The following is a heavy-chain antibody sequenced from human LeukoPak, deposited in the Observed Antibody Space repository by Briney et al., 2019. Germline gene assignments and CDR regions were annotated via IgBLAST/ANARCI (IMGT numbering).Heavy chain of an antibody. V-gene: IGHV3-21*01. D-gene: IGHD6-13*01. Sequence: GGSLRLSCAASGFTFSRYSMNWVREAPGKGLEWVSSISSSSSYIYYADSVKGRFTISRDNAKNSLYLQMNSLRAEDTAVYYCARDRGVGIGAFDIWGQGTVVTVSS. CDR1: GFTFSRYS. CDR2: ISSSSSYI. CDR3: ARDRGVGIGAFDI. J-gene: IGHJ3*02.